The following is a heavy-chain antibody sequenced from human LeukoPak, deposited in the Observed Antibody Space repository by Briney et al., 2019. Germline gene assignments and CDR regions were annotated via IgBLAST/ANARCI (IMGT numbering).Heavy chain of an antibody. J-gene: IGHJ4*02. CDR3: ARREVRDSSSWYDY. CDR2: IYYSGST. D-gene: IGHD6-13*01. CDR1: GGSISSYY. V-gene: IGHV4-59*01. Sequence: PSETLSLTCTVSGGSISSYYWSWIRQPPGKGLEWIGYIYYSGSTNYNPSLKSRVTISVDTSKNQFSLKLSSVTAADTAVYYCARREVRDSSSWYDYWGQGTLVTVSS.